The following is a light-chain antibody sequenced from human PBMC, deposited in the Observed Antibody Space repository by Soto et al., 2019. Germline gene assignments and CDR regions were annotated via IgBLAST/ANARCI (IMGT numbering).Light chain of an antibody. CDR3: QQYNNWPPLT. Sequence: EIVMTQSPATLSVSPGERATLSCRASQSVSSNLAWYQQKPGQAPRLLIYGASTRATGIPARFSGSGSGTEFTLSVSSLQSEDFAVYYWQQYNNWPPLTLGGGTKVEIK. CDR1: QSVSSN. J-gene: IGKJ4*01. V-gene: IGKV3-15*01. CDR2: GAS.